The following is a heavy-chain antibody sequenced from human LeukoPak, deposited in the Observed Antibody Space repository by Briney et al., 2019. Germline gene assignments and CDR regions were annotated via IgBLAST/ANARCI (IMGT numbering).Heavy chain of an antibody. CDR3: ARGQTGGYVDYFDY. J-gene: IGHJ4*02. D-gene: IGHD5-12*01. CDR1: GGSISTYY. Sequence: SETLSLTCSVSGGSISTYYWSWIRQPPGRGLEWIGYIYYSGSTNYNPSLKRRFTLSVDTSKNQFSLKLSSVTAADTAVYYCARGQTGGYVDYFDYWGQGTLVTVSS. CDR2: IYYSGST. V-gene: IGHV4-59*01.